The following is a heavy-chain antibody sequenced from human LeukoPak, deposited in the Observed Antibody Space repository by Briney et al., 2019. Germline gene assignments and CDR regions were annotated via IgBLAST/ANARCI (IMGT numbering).Heavy chain of an antibody. CDR2: ISAYNGNT. V-gene: IGHV1-18*01. J-gene: IGHJ4*02. CDR3: ARGYDFWSGYPVAY. D-gene: IGHD3-3*01. CDR1: GYTFTSYG. Sequence: ASVKVSCKASGYTFTSYGISWVRQAPGQGLEWMGWISAYNGNTNYAQKFQGRVTMTRDTSTSTVYMELSSLRSEDTAVYYCARGYDFWSGYPVAYWGQGTLVIVSS.